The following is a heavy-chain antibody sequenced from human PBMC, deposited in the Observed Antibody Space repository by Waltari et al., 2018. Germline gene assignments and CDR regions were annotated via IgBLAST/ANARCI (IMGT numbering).Heavy chain of an antibody. J-gene: IGHJ4*02. CDR2: INLNRESI. CDR1: GFTFEDYA. Sequence: EVQLVESGGGLVQPGRSLRLSCAASGFTFEDYAMHWVRQAPGEGLGLVARINLNRESIGYAESGEGRINNSRDNAKNSMFLQIHSLRPEDTALYYCVKDVLSDCGGDCYSEHWGQGTLLTVSS. V-gene: IGHV3-9*01. D-gene: IGHD2-21*02. CDR3: VKDVLSDCGGDCYSEH.